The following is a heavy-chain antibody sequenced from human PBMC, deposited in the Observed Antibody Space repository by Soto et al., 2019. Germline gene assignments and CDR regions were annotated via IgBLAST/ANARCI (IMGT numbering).Heavy chain of an antibody. Sequence: QVQLQESGPGLVKPSQTLSLTCTVSGGSISSGGYYWSWIRQHPGKGLEWIGYIYYSGSTYYNPSLKSRVTLSVDTSKNLFSVKLSSVTAADTAVYYCARDVVRSGGSFHTFDPWGQGTLVTVSS. CDR1: GGSISSGGYY. CDR3: ARDVVRSGGSFHTFDP. V-gene: IGHV4-31*03. D-gene: IGHD2-15*01. J-gene: IGHJ5*02. CDR2: IYYSGST.